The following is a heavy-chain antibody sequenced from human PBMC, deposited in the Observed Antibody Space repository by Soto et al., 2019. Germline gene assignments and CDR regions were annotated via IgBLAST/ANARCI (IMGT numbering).Heavy chain of an antibody. CDR1: GGSFSGYY. CDR2: INHSGST. D-gene: IGHD4-17*01. CDR3: ARVDYAPGYYYYGMDV. V-gene: IGHV4-34*01. Sequence: QVQLQQWGAGLLKPSETLSLTCAVYGGSFSGYYWSWIRQPPGKGLEWIGEINHSGSTNYNPSLKSRVTISVDTSKNQFSLKLSSVPAADTAVYYCARVDYAPGYYYYGMDVWGQGTTVTVSS. J-gene: IGHJ6*02.